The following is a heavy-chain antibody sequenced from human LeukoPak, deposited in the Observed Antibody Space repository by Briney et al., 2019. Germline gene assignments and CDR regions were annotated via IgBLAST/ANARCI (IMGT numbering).Heavy chain of an antibody. D-gene: IGHD2-2*02. CDR3: AIQGYCSSTSCYTGSIGMDV. V-gene: IGHV4-34*01. CDR1: GGSFSGYY. Sequence: SETLSLTCAVYGGSFSGYYWSWIRQPPGKGLEWIGEINHSGSTNYNPSLKSRVTISVVTSKNQFSLKLSSVTAADTAVYYCAIQGYCSSTSCYTGSIGMDVWGQGTTVTVSS. J-gene: IGHJ6*02. CDR2: INHSGST.